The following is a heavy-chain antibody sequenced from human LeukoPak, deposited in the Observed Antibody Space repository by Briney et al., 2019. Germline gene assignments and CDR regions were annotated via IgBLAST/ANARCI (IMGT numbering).Heavy chain of an antibody. CDR3: ARDRYGDSAFDI. CDR1: GFTFSSYS. J-gene: IGHJ3*02. CDR2: INSSSSYI. D-gene: IGHD4-17*01. V-gene: IGHV3-21*01. Sequence: WGSLRLSCAASGFTFSSYSMNWVRQAPGKGLEWVSSINSSSSYIYYADSVNGRFTISSYNAKNSLYLQMNSTRAADTAVYFCARDRYGDSAFDIWGQGTMVTVSS.